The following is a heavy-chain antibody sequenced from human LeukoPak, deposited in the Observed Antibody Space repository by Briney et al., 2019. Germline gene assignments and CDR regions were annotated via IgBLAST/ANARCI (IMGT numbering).Heavy chain of an antibody. CDR2: ISSSGSTI. J-gene: IGHJ4*02. Sequence: PGGSLRLSCAASGFTFSNYEVNWVRQAPGKGLEWVSYISSSGSTIYYADSVKGRFTISRDNSKNTLYLQMNSLRAEDTAVYYCTRGTYGSGRANYWGQGTQVTVSS. CDR1: GFTFSNYE. V-gene: IGHV3-48*03. CDR3: TRGTYGSGRANY. D-gene: IGHD3-10*01.